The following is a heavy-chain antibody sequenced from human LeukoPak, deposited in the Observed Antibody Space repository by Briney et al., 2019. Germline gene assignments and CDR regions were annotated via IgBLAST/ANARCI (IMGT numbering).Heavy chain of an antibody. J-gene: IGHJ5*02. CDR2: IIPILGIA. V-gene: IGHV1-69*04. D-gene: IGHD2-21*02. CDR1: GGTFSSYA. Sequence: GASVKVSCKASGGTFSSYAISWVRQAPGQGLEWMGRIIPILGIANYAQKFQGRVTITADKSTSTAYMELSSLRSEDTAVYYCARGRGGDCKNSPCRWFDPWGQGTLVTVSS. CDR3: ARGRGGDCKNSPCRWFDP.